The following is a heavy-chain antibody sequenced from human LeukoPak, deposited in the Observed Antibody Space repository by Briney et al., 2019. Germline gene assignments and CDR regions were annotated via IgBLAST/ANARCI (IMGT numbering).Heavy chain of an antibody. CDR1: AASITTYY. Sequence: SETLSLTCPVSAASITTYYWSWIRQPPGKGLERVGYIFYTGDTSYSPSLKGRVTISLDTSKNQFSLNLRSVTAADTAVYYCARLKMGAYFDLWGRGTLVTVSS. CDR3: ARLKMGAYFDL. V-gene: IGHV4-59*08. CDR2: IFYTGDT. D-gene: IGHD3-16*01. J-gene: IGHJ2*01.